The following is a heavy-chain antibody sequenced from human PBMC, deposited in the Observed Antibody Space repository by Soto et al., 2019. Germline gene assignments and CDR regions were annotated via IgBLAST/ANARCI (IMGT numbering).Heavy chain of an antibody. CDR1: GYIFTSFG. D-gene: IGHD3-10*01. V-gene: IGHV1-18*01. Sequence: QVQLVQSGAEVKKPGASVKVSCKASGYIFTSFGITWVRQAPGQGLEWMGWVSTYNGNTKYAQKLQGRVTMSTDTSTSTAYMGLRSLRSDATAVYYCTRGAGQGSGSYDWGQGTLVTVSS. CDR2: VSTYNGNT. J-gene: IGHJ4*02. CDR3: TRGAGQGSGSYD.